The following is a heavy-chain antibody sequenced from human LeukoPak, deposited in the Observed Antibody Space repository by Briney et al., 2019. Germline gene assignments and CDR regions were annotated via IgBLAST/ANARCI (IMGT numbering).Heavy chain of an antibody. CDR2: IYHSGTT. CDR1: GFSISSGYF. CDR3: ARHTPIAVAGTGAFDI. D-gene: IGHD6-19*01. J-gene: IGHJ3*02. V-gene: IGHV4-38-2*02. Sequence: SETLSLTCSVSGFSISSGYFWGWIRQPPGKGLEWIGRIYHSGTTYYDPSLKSRVTISVDTSKNQFSLKLSSVTAADTAVYYCARHTPIAVAGTGAFDIWGQGTMVTVSS.